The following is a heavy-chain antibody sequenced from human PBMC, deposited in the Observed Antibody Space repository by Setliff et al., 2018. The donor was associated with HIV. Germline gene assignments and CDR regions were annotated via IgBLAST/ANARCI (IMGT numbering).Heavy chain of an antibody. V-gene: IGHV4-59*11. D-gene: IGHD5-12*01. Sequence: SETLSLTCAVSGGSISSHYWSWIRQPPGKGLEWIGYIYYSGNSNYNPSLKSRVTMSVDTSKTQVSLRLSSVTAADTAVYFCARRTNGYAALDYWGRGTLVTVSS. J-gene: IGHJ4*02. CDR1: GGSISSHY. CDR2: IYYSGNS. CDR3: ARRTNGYAALDY.